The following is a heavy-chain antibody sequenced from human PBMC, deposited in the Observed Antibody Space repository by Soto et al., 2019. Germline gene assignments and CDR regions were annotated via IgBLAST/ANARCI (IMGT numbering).Heavy chain of an antibody. D-gene: IGHD2-21*01. V-gene: IGHV4-34*01. J-gene: IGHJ4*02. Sequence: PSETLSLTCAVYGGSLSGYYWSWIRQPPGKGLEWIGEINHSGSTNYNPSLKSRVTISVDTSKNQFSLKLSSVTAADTAVYYCARANNYGGDFDYWGQGTLVTVSS. CDR2: INHSGST. CDR3: ARANNYGGDFDY. CDR1: GGSLSGYY.